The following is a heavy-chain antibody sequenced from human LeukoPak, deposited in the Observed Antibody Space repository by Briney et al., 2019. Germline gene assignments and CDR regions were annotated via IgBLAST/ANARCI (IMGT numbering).Heavy chain of an antibody. CDR3: AKVFCTGGTCSSFDY. D-gene: IGHD2-8*02. CDR2: ISGSGVYK. V-gene: IGHV3-23*01. Sequence: GGSLRLSCAASGFTFSSFVMSWVRQAPGKGLEWVSSISGSGVYKYYTDSVKGRFTISRDNSKNALYVQMNSLRAEDTAVYYCAKVFCTGGTCSSFDYWGQGTLATVSS. CDR1: GFTFSSFV. J-gene: IGHJ4*02.